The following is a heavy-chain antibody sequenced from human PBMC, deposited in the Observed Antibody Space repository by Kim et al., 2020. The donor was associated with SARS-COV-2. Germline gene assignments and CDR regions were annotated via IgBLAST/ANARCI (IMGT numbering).Heavy chain of an antibody. CDR1: GFTFDDYA. V-gene: IGHV3-9*01. Sequence: GGSLRLSCAASGFTFDDYAMHWVRQAPGKGLEWVSGISWNSGSIGYADSVKGRFTISRDNAKNSLYLQMNSLRAEDTALYYCAKSFRRIAVAGTTDYWGQGTLVTVSS. D-gene: IGHD6-19*01. J-gene: IGHJ4*02. CDR3: AKSFRRIAVAGTTDY. CDR2: ISWNSGSI.